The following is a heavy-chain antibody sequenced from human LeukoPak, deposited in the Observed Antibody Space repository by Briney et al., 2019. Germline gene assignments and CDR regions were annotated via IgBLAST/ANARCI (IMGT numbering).Heavy chain of an antibody. J-gene: IGHJ4*02. CDR3: ARGWESYNSSLDY. CDR2: IYYSGST. CDR1: GGSISSYY. D-gene: IGHD6-13*01. Sequence: SETLSLTCTVSGGSISSYYWSWIRQPPGKGLEWIGYIYYSGSTNYNPSLKSRVTISVDTSKNQFSLQLNSVTPEDTAVYYCARGWESYNSSLDYWGQGTLVTVSS. V-gene: IGHV4-59*12.